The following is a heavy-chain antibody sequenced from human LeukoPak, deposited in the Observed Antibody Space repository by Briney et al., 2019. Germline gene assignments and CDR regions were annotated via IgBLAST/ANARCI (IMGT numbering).Heavy chain of an antibody. D-gene: IGHD7-27*01. J-gene: IGHJ5*02. V-gene: IGHV4-39*01. CDR1: GGSTGSSSYY. CDR3: ARLWGFDP. CDR2: ISYSGNT. Sequence: PSETLSLTCTLSGGSTGSSSYYWGWIRQPPGQGLEWIGTISYSGNTYYNPSLKSRVAISVDTSKTQLSLRLSSVTAADTAVYYCARLWGFDPWGQGTLVTVSS.